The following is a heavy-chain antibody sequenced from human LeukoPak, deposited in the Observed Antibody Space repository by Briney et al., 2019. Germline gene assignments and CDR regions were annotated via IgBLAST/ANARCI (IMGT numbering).Heavy chain of an antibody. V-gene: IGHV1-18*04. CDR3: ARDPGYSSGWYMDLSG. CDR2: ISAYNGNT. CDR1: GYTFTSYG. J-gene: IGHJ4*02. Sequence: GXSVKVSCKASGYTFTSYGISWVRQAPGQGLEWMGWISAYNGNTNYAQKLQGRVTMTTDTSTSTAYMELRSLRSDDTAVYYCARDPGYSSGWYMDLSGWGQGTLVTVSS. D-gene: IGHD6-19*01.